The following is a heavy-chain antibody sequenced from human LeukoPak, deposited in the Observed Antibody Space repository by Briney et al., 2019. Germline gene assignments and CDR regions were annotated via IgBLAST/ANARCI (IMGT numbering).Heavy chain of an antibody. CDR1: GYTLTELS. CDR2: FDPEDGET. Sequence: ASVKVSCKVSGYTLTELSMHWVRQAPGKGLEWMGGFDPEDGETIYAQKFQGRVTMTEDTSTDTAYMELSSLRSEDTAVYYCATGVGATNWFDPWGQGTLVTVSS. J-gene: IGHJ5*02. CDR3: ATGVGATNWFDP. V-gene: IGHV1-24*01. D-gene: IGHD1-26*01.